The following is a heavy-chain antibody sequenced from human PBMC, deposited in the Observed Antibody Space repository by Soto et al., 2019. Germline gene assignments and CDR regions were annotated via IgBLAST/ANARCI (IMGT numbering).Heavy chain of an antibody. J-gene: IGHJ6*02. D-gene: IGHD5-18*01. CDR1: GFTFSNYI. V-gene: IGHV3-30-3*01. Sequence: QLQLVESGGGVVQPGRSLRLSCAASGFTFSNYIMHWVRQAPGKGLEWVASISYDGSNKYYADSVKGRFTIARDNSKNSLYLQLISLRTEDKAVYYCAGGDTYYAMGVGGQGTTVTVSS. CDR2: ISYDGSNK. CDR3: AGGDTYYAMGV.